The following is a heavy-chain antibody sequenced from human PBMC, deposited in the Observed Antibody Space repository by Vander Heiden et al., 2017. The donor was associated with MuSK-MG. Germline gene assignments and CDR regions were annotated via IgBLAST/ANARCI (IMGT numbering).Heavy chain of an antibody. V-gene: IGHV3-11*01. Sequence: QVQLVESGGGLVKPGGSLRLSCAASGFTFTDYYMNWSRQAPGKGLELVSYIGSSGSIIYYADSVKGRLTISRDNAKNSLYLQMNSLRAEDTAIYYCARGWQQVGWYFDLWGRGTLVSVSS. CDR2: IGSSGSII. J-gene: IGHJ2*01. CDR3: ARGWQQVGWYFDL. CDR1: GFTFTDYY. D-gene: IGHD6-13*01.